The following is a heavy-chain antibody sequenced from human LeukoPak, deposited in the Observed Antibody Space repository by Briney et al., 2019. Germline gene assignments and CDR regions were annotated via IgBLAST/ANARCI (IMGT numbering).Heavy chain of an antibody. D-gene: IGHD1-26*01. CDR2: VDPEDGET. CDR3: ATGLVVGASDAFDI. Sequence: VATVKIPCKVSGYTFTDYYMHWVQQAPGKGLEWMGLVDPEDGETIYAEKFQGRVTITADTSTDTAYMELSSLRSEDTAVYYCATGLVVGASDAFDIWGQGTMVTVSS. CDR1: GYTFTDYY. V-gene: IGHV1-69-2*01. J-gene: IGHJ3*02.